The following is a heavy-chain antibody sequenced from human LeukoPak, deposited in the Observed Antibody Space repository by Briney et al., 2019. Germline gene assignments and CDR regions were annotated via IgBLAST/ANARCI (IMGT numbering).Heavy chain of an antibody. Sequence: ASVKVSCKASGYTFTSYDINWVRQATGQGLEWMGWMNPNSGNTGYAHTFQVIVTMTRTTSISTAYMELRRLRSEDTAVYYCARGEPDSGLRLLEWLDYYYYYGMDVWGQGATVTVSS. CDR2: MNPNSGNT. V-gene: IGHV1-8*01. D-gene: IGHD3-3*01. CDR1: GYTFTSYD. CDR3: ARGEPDSGLRLLEWLDYYYYYGMDV. J-gene: IGHJ6*02.